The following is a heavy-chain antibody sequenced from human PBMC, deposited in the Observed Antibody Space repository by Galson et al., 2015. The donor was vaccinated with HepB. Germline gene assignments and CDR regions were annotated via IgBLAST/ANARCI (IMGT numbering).Heavy chain of an antibody. Sequence: SLRLSCAASGFTVSDNYMTWVRQAPGKGLDWVSLIYSGDSTFYADSVKGRFTISRDNSKNTLYLQMNSLRAEDTAVYYCARGRGYSYGPFDYWGQGALVTVSS. CDR2: IYSGDST. J-gene: IGHJ4*02. CDR1: GFTVSDNY. D-gene: IGHD5-18*01. CDR3: ARGRGYSYGPFDY. V-gene: IGHV3-53*01.